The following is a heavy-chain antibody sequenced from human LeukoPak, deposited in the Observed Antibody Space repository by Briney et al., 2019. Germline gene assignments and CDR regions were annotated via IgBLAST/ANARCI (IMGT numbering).Heavy chain of an antibody. V-gene: IGHV3-53*01. CDR2: IYSGGST. CDR1: GFTVSSNY. CDR3: ARGVGGPDY. J-gene: IGHJ4*02. Sequence: GGSLRLSCAASGFTVSSNYMSWVRQAPGKGLEWVSVIYSGGSTYYADSVKGRFTISRGNSKRSVYLQMNSLGVEDTAVYYCARGVGGPDYWGQGTLVTVSS. D-gene: IGHD3-3*01.